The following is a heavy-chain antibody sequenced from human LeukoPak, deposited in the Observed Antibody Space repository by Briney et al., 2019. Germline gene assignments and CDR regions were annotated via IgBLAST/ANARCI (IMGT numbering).Heavy chain of an antibody. CDR2: IYFSGST. D-gene: IGHD3-10*01. Sequence: PSETLSLTCTVSGGSISSNWGWIRQPPGKGLEWIGNIYFSGSTYYNPSLKSRVTISVDTSKNQFSLKLSSVTAADTAVYYCARDSYTRGYXYYMXVXXXXTTVTIS. CDR3: ARDSYTRGYXYYMXV. V-gene: IGHV4-39*07. CDR1: GGSISSN. J-gene: IGHJ6*03.